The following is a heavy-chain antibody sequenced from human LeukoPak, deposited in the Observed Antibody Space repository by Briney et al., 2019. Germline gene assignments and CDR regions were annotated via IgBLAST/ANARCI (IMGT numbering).Heavy chain of an antibody. J-gene: IGHJ3*02. CDR1: GYTFTSYY. V-gene: IGHV1-46*01. Sequence: GASVKVSCMASGYTFTSYYMHWVRQAPGQGLEWMGIINPSGGSTSYAQKFQGRVTMTRDMSTSTVYMELSSLRSEDTAVYYCAGEKVVVPAATSHDAFDIWGQGTMVTVSS. D-gene: IGHD2-2*01. CDR2: INPSGGST. CDR3: AGEKVVVPAATSHDAFDI.